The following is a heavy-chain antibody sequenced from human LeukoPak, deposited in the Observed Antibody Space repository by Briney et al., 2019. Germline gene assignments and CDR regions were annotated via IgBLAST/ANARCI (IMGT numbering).Heavy chain of an antibody. Sequence: GGSLRLSCAASGFAFDDYAMHWVRQAPGKGLEWVSGISWNSGSIGYADSVKGRFTISRDNAKNSLYLQMNSLRAEDTALYYCAKDLYGLAFDIWGQGTMVTVSS. CDR1: GFAFDDYA. CDR2: ISWNSGSI. D-gene: IGHD3-16*01. V-gene: IGHV3-9*01. CDR3: AKDLYGLAFDI. J-gene: IGHJ3*02.